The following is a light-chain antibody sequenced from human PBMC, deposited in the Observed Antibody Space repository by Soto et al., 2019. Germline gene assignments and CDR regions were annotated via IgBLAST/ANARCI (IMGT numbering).Light chain of an antibody. CDR1: QSVSSNY. J-gene: IGKJ4*01. Sequence: VMTQSPATLSVSPGERATLSCRASQSVSSNYLAWYQQKPGQSPRLLIYGASNRASGIPDRFSGSASGADFTLSIARLEPEDFAMYYCQQYGSTPLTFGGGTKVDIK. V-gene: IGKV3-20*01. CDR2: GAS. CDR3: QQYGSTPLT.